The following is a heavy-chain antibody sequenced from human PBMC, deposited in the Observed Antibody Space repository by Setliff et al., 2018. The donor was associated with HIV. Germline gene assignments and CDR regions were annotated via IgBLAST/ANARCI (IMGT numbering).Heavy chain of an antibody. J-gene: IGHJ6*03. Sequence: ASVKVSCKASGYTFTTYAMNWVRQAPGQGLEWMGWINTNTGNPTSAQGFTGRFVFSVDTSVSTAYLQISSLKAEDTAVYYCASPLRYFGGAYYYYYMDVWGKGTTVTVSS. CDR1: GYTFTTYA. CDR3: ASPLRYFGGAYYYYYMDV. V-gene: IGHV7-4-1*02. D-gene: IGHD3-9*01. CDR2: INTNTGNP.